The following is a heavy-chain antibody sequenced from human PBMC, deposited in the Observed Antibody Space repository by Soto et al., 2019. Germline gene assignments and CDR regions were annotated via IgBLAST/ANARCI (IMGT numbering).Heavy chain of an antibody. CDR3: ARGSMSSSWYCPFF. V-gene: IGHV3-30-3*01. CDR2: ISYDGSNK. D-gene: IGHD6-13*01. J-gene: IGHJ4*02. CDR1: GFTFSSYA. Sequence: GGSLRLSCAASGFTFSSYAMHWVRQAPGKGLEWVAVISYDGSNKYYADSVKGRFTISRDNSKNTLYLQMNSLRAEDTAVYYCARGSMSSSWYCPFFWGQGTLVTVSS.